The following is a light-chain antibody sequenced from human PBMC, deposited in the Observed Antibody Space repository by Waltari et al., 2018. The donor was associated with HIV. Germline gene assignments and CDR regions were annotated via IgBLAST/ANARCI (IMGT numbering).Light chain of an antibody. J-gene: IGLJ2*01. V-gene: IGLV1-47*01. CDR2: RND. Sequence: SVVTQPPSASGTPGQRVTISCSGNTSNIGSTYVFWYQHLPGTAPRLLIHRNDQRTSWVPDRFAGSPSGTSASLAISGLRSEDEADYYCVTWDDSLRGVGFGGGTKVAVL. CDR3: VTWDDSLRGVG. CDR1: TSNIGSTY.